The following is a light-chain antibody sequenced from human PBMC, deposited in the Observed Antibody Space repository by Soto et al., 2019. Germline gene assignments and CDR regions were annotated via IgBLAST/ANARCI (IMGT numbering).Light chain of an antibody. J-gene: IGKJ2*01. CDR2: AAS. CDR3: QQSYSTPPDT. Sequence: DIQMTQSPSSLSASVGDRVTITCHTSQTITTYLNWYQQKPGKAPKLLIYAASSLQSGVPLRFSGSGSGTDFTLTISSLQPEDFGTYYCQQSYSTPPDTFGQGTKLEIK. CDR1: QTITTY. V-gene: IGKV1-39*01.